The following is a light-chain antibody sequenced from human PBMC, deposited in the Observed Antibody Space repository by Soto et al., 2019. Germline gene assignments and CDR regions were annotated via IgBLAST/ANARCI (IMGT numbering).Light chain of an antibody. V-gene: IGKV3-20*01. CDR3: QDFDSPQWT. CDR1: QRPSRQY. J-gene: IGKJ1*01. Sequence: VLTQSPDTLSLSPGEIATLSCRASQRPSRQYLSWYQQRPDQPPRLLIYGVSMRADGIPDRFSGSGSGSEFTLTINRLEPEDFAVYYCQDFDSPQWTFGQGTKVDIK. CDR2: GVS.